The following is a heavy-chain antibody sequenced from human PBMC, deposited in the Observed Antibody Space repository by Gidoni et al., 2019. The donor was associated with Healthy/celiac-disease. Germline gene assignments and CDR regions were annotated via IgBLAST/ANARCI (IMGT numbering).Heavy chain of an antibody. V-gene: IGHV1-46*01. CDR1: GYTFTSYY. J-gene: IGHJ4*02. Sequence: QVQLVQSGAEVKKPGASVKVSCKASGYTFTSYYMHWVRQAPGQGLEWMGIINPSGGSTSYAQKFQGRVTMTRDTSTSTVYMELSSLRSEDTAVYYCARPGDSSGWYDSYFDYWGQGTLVTVSS. CDR3: ARPGDSSGWYDSYFDY. D-gene: IGHD6-19*01. CDR2: INPSGGST.